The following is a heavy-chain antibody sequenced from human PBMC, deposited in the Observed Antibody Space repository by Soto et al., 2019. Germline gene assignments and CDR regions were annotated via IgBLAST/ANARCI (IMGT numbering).Heavy chain of an antibody. D-gene: IGHD2-15*01. Sequence: GGSLRLSCAASGFTFNSYAMSWVRQAPGKGLEWVSSLSGSGTSTYYADSVKGRFTISRDNSKNTLLLQVNSPTADDTAVYFCAKNPGWSPYYFDFWGPGALVTVSS. CDR2: LSGSGTST. CDR3: AKNPGWSPYYFDF. V-gene: IGHV3-23*01. J-gene: IGHJ4*02. CDR1: GFTFNSYA.